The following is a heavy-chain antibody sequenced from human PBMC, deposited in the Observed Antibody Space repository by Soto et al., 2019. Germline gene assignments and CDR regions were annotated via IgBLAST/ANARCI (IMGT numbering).Heavy chain of an antibody. D-gene: IGHD3-22*01. V-gene: IGHV3-48*02. Sequence: EVQLVESGGGLVQPGGSLRLSCAASGFTFSSYSMNWVRQAPGKGLEWVSYFISSSSTIYYADSVKGRFTISRDNAKNSLYLQMNSRRDEDTAVYYCARNTLNYYDSSGYYSWFDPWGQGTLVTVSS. CDR3: ARNTLNYYDSSGYYSWFDP. CDR2: FISSSSTI. CDR1: GFTFSSYS. J-gene: IGHJ5*02.